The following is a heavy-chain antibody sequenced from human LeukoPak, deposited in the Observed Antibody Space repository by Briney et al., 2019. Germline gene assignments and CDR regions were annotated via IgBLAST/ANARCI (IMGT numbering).Heavy chain of an antibody. CDR3: ARGGSSSSWYYYYMDV. J-gene: IGHJ6*03. Sequence: SSETLSLTCAVYGGSFSGYYWSWIRQPPGKGLEWIGEINHSGSTNYNPSLKSRVTISVDTSKNQFSLKLSSVTAADTAVYYCARGGSSSSWYYYYMDVWGKGTTVTVSS. V-gene: IGHV4-34*01. CDR2: INHSGST. CDR1: GGSFSGYY. D-gene: IGHD6-13*01.